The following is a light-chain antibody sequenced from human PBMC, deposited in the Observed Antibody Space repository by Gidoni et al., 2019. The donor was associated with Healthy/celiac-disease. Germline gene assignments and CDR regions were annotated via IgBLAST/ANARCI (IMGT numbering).Light chain of an antibody. Sequence: QSALTQPASVSGSPGQSITISCTGTSSAVGGYNYVPWYQQHPGKAPKLMFYDVSNRPSGVSNRFSGSKSGNTASLTISGLQAEDEADYYCSSYTSSSTLVVFGGGTKLTVL. J-gene: IGLJ2*01. V-gene: IGLV2-14*01. CDR2: DVS. CDR3: SSYTSSSTLVV. CDR1: SSAVGGYNY.